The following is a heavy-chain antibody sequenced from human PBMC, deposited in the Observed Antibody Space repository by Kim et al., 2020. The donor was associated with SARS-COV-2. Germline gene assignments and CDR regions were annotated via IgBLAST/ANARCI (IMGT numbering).Heavy chain of an antibody. D-gene: IGHD2-15*01. CDR1: GFTFSFYV. J-gene: IGHJ6*02. V-gene: IGHV3-23*01. CDR2: ISGSGDST. Sequence: GGSLRLSCAASGFTFSFYVMTWVRQAPGKGLEWVSRISGSGDSTYYADSVTGRFTISRDNSKNTLYLQMNSLRAEDTAVYYCAKTIHLGGNAIYYYGMDVGGQGTTLTVSS. CDR3: AKTIHLGGNAIYYYGMDV.